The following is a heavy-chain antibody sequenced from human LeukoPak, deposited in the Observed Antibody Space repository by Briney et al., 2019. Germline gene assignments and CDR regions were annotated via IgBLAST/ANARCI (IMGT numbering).Heavy chain of an antibody. CDR2: MNPNSGNT. Sequence: ASVKVSCKASGYTFTSYGISWVRQATGQGLEWMGWMNPNSGNTGYAQKFQGRVTMTRNTSISTAYMELSSLRSEDTAVYYCARVWRISPRYCSGGSCYFDYWGQGTLVTVSS. CDR1: GYTFTSYG. CDR3: ARVWRISPRYCSGGSCYFDY. D-gene: IGHD2-15*01. J-gene: IGHJ4*02. V-gene: IGHV1-8*02.